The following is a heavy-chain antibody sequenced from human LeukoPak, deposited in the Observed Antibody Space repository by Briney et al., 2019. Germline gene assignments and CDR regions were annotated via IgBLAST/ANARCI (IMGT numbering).Heavy chain of an antibody. V-gene: IGHV3-23*01. CDR2: ISGSAGST. Sequence: GGSLRLSCVASGFSFITYAMSWVRQAPGKGLEWVSDISGSAGSTNYADSVKGRFTISRDNSKNTLYLQMNSLRAEDTAVYYCAKVLMAYNWNDVPDYWGQGTLVTVSS. J-gene: IGHJ4*02. D-gene: IGHD1-1*01. CDR3: AKVLMAYNWNDVPDY. CDR1: GFSFITYA.